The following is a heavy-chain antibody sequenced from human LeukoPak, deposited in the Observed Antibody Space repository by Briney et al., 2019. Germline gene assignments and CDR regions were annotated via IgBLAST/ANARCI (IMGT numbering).Heavy chain of an antibody. CDR1: GFTLSSYW. CDR2: INSDGSST. Sequence: GGSLRLSCVASGFTLSSYWMHWVRQTPGKGPVWVSRINSDGSSTSYADSVKGRFTISRDNSKNTLYLQMNSLRAEDTAVYYCAKASLRRGYSGYDHYWGQGTLVTVSS. CDR3: AKASLRRGYSGYDHY. J-gene: IGHJ4*02. V-gene: IGHV3-74*01. D-gene: IGHD5-12*01.